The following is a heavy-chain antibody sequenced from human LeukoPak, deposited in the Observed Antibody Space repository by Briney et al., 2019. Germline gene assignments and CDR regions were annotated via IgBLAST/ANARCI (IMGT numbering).Heavy chain of an antibody. CDR1: GFTFSGYS. D-gene: IGHD2-2*01. J-gene: IGHJ4*02. V-gene: IGHV3-21*01. CDR3: ARGRGCSSMSCYPDY. CDR2: ISPSRSYI. Sequence: PGGSLRLSCAASGFTFSGYSINWVRQAPGKGPEWVSFISPSRSYIYYADSVKGRFTISRDNAKNSVYLQMNSLRAEDTAVYYCARGRGCSSMSCYPDYWGQGTLVTVSS.